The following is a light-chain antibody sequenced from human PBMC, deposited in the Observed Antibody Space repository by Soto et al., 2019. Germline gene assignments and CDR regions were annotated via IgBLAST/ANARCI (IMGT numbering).Light chain of an antibody. J-gene: IGKJ1*01. CDR2: AAS. CDR3: QHYSLYSPWT. CDR1: HGISNY. Sequence: DIQMTQSPSSLSASVGDRVTITCQARHGISNYLNWYQQKAGKAPKLLISAASNLETGVPSRFSGGGSGTEFTLTITSLQPDDSATYYCQHYSLYSPWTFGQGTKVDI. V-gene: IGKV1-33*01.